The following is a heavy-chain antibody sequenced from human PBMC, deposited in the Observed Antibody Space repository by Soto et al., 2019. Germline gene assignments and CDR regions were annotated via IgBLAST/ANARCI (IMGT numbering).Heavy chain of an antibody. D-gene: IGHD3-10*01. CDR3: ARTPYYFDSGSYLYY. V-gene: IGHV4-59*01. J-gene: IGHJ4*02. Sequence: SETLSLTCTVSGGSISSYYWSWIRQPPGKGLEWIGYIYYSGTTNYNPSLKSRVTISVDTSKNQFSLKLTSVTAADTAVYYCARTPYYFDSGSYLYYWAQGSLVIVS. CDR1: GGSISSYY. CDR2: IYYSGTT.